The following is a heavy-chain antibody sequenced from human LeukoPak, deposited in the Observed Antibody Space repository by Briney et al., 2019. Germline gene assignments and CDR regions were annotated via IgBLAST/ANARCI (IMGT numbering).Heavy chain of an antibody. Sequence: PGGSLRLSCAASGFTFSSYSMNWVRQAPGQGLEWVSSISSSSSYIYYADSVKGRFTISRDNAKNSLYLQMNSLRAEDTAVYYCARVLHFDWLLYHWGQGTLVTVSS. CDR1: GFTFSSYS. CDR3: ARVLHFDWLLYH. J-gene: IGHJ5*02. V-gene: IGHV3-21*01. D-gene: IGHD3-9*01. CDR2: ISSSSSYI.